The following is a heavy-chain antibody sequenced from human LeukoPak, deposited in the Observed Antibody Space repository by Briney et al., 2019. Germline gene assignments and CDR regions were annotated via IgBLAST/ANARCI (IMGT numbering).Heavy chain of an antibody. V-gene: IGHV1-8*03. CDR2: MNPNSGNT. Sequence: ASVKVSCKASGYTFTSYDINWVRQATGQGLEWMGWMNPNSGNTGYAQKFQGRVTITRNTSISTAYMELSSLRSEDTAVYYCARGTWWAAAALFDYWGQGTLVTVSS. D-gene: IGHD6-13*01. J-gene: IGHJ4*02. CDR1: GYTFTSYD. CDR3: ARGTWWAAAALFDY.